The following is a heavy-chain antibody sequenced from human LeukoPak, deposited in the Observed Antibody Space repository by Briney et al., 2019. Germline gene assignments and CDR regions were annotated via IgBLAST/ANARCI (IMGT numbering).Heavy chain of an antibody. CDR2: INPISGGT. D-gene: IGHD3-16*01. V-gene: IGHV1-2*02. Sequence: ASVKVSCKASGYTFTDFYFHWVRQAPGQGPVWMGWINPISGGTHYAQTFQGRVAMTRDTSTTTVYMELTRLTSDDTAIYYCTRHYYDLSPSVYWGQGTLVTVSS. J-gene: IGHJ4*02. CDR3: TRHYYDLSPSVY. CDR1: GYTFTDFY.